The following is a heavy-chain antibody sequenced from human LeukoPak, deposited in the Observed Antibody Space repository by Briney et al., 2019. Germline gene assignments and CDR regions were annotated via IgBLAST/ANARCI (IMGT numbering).Heavy chain of an antibody. CDR3: ARRSSVWGSYRNAFDI. CDR1: DTSINNWNYY. CDR2: FYFGGTS. D-gene: IGHD3-16*01. J-gene: IGHJ3*02. V-gene: IGHV4-39*07. Sequence: SETLSLTCSGSDTSINNWNYYWGWIRQTPGKGLEWIGSFYFGGTSYYNPSLKSRVTISVDTSKNQFSLKLSSVTAADTAVYYCARRSSVWGSYRNAFDIWGQGTMVTVSS.